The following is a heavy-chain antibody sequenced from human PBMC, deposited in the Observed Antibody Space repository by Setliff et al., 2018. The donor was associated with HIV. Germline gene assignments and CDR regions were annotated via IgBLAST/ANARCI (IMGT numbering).Heavy chain of an antibody. CDR1: GGTFINSA. V-gene: IGHV1-46*01. J-gene: IGHJ3*02. Sequence: ASVKVSCKASGGTFINSAFNWVRQAPGQGLEWMGIINPRGGSTSYAQKFQGRVTMTRDTSTSTVYMELSSLRSEDTAVYYCNFALDVFDIWGQGTMVTVSS. CDR3: NFALDVFDI. CDR2: INPRGGST.